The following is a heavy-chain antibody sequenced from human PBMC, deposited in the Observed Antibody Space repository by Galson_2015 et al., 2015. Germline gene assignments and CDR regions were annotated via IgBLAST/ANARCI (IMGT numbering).Heavy chain of an antibody. D-gene: IGHD2-2*01. J-gene: IGHJ6*03. CDR3: ARGVVPAGVGYYYYYYYTDV. V-gene: IGHV1-69*13. Sequence: SVKVSCKASGGTFSSYAISWVRQAPGQGLEWMGGIIPIFGTANYAQKFQGRVTITADESTSTAYMELSSLRSEDTAVYYCARGVVPAGVGYYYYYYYTDVWGKGTTVTVSS. CDR2: IIPIFGTA. CDR1: GGTFSSYA.